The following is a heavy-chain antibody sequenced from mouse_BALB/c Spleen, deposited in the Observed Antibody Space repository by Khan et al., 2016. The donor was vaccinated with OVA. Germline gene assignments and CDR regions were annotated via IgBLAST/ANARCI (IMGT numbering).Heavy chain of an antibody. J-gene: IGHJ2*01. CDR1: GYIFTSYW. V-gene: IGHV1S132*01. D-gene: IGHD3-2*02. Sequence: QVRLQQSGAELVRPGASVKLSCKTSGYIFTSYWIHWVKQRSGQGLEWIARIYPGTNNTYYNEKLKDKATLTADKSSSTVYMQLSSLKSEDSAVYVCAREEALYYFDYWGQGTTLTVSS. CDR2: IYPGTNNT. CDR3: AREEALYYFDY.